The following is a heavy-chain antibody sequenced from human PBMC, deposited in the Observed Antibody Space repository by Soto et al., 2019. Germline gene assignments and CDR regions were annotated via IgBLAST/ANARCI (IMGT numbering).Heavy chain of an antibody. Sequence: EVQLLESGGGLVQPGGSLRLACAASGFSFNSYAMVWVRQASGKGLEWVSVISARGGSSYFADSVKGRFTISRDNSXXXXXXXXXXXXXXXXXXXXXXXXXXXXSASVDHWGQGTLVLVSS. CDR2: ISARGGSS. CDR1: GFSFNSYA. J-gene: IGHJ4*02. CDR3: XXXXXXXSASVDH. V-gene: IGHV3-23*01.